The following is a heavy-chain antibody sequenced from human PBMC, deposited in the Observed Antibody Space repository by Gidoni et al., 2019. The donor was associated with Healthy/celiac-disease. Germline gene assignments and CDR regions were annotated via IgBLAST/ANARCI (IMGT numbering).Heavy chain of an antibody. CDR3: ARGDILTFDAFDI. D-gene: IGHD3-9*01. Sequence: QVQLQQWGAGLLKPSETLSLTCPVYGGSFSGYYWGWIRQPPGKGLDWIGEINHSGSTNYNPSLKSRVTISVDTSKNQFSLKLSSVTAADTAVYYCARGDILTFDAFDIWGQGTMVTVSS. J-gene: IGHJ3*02. CDR1: GGSFSGYY. V-gene: IGHV4-34*01. CDR2: INHSGST.